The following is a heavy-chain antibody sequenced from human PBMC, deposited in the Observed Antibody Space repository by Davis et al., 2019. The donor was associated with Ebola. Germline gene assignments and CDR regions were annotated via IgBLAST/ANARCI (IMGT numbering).Heavy chain of an antibody. Sequence: PSETLSLTCTVSGGSISSGDYYWSWIRQPPGKGLEWIGYIYYSGSTYYNPSLKSRVTISVDTSKNQFSLKLSSVTAADTAVYYCARDQFSGSESARAFDIWGQGTMVTVSS. CDR1: GGSISSGDYY. CDR2: IYYSGST. CDR3: ARDQFSGSESARAFDI. D-gene: IGHD3-10*01. V-gene: IGHV4-30-4*01. J-gene: IGHJ3*02.